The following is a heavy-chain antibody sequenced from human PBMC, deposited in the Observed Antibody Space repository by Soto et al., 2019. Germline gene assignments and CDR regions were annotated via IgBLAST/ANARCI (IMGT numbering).Heavy chain of an antibody. CDR2: ISSSSSYI. D-gene: IGHD2-15*01. V-gene: IGHV3-21*01. Sequence: GGSLRLSCAASGFTFSSYSMNWVGQAPGKGLEWVSSISSSSSYIYYADSVKGRFTISRDNAKNSLYLQMNSLRAEDTAVYYCARSRDGGSFDYWGQGTLVTVSS. CDR3: ARSRDGGSFDY. CDR1: GFTFSSYS. J-gene: IGHJ4*02.